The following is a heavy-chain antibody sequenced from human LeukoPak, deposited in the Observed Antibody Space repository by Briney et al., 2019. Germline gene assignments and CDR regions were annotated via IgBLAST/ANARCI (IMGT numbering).Heavy chain of an antibody. Sequence: SETLSLTCTVSGASISSSSHYWMWIRQPPGKGLEWIGYIYCSGSTNYNPSLKSRVTISVDTSKNQFSLKLSSVTAADTAVYYCARSPQLGYCSGGSCPNWFDPWGQGTLVTVSS. CDR1: GASISSSSHY. CDR3: ARSPQLGYCSGGSCPNWFDP. J-gene: IGHJ5*02. D-gene: IGHD2-15*01. V-gene: IGHV4-61*05. CDR2: IYCSGST.